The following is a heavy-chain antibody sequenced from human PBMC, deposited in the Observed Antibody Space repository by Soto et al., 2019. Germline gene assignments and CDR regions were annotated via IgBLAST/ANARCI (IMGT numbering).Heavy chain of an antibody. CDR2: ISFDGRTK. V-gene: IGHV3-30*04. CDR3: ARDKEGAGDY. CDR1: GFTLSSYA. J-gene: IGHJ4*02. Sequence: GGSLRLSCAASGFTLSSYAMHWVRQVPGKGLEWVALISFDGRTKYYADSVKGRFTISRDNSKNTLYLQMNSLRAEDTAVYHCARDKEGAGDYWGQGTLVTVSS. D-gene: IGHD1-26*01.